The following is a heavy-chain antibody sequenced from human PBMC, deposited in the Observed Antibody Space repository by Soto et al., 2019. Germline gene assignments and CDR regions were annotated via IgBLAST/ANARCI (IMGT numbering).Heavy chain of an antibody. CDR1: GGSISNYH. V-gene: IGHV4-4*07. CDR3: VREGVAATGTWWFDP. J-gene: IGHJ5*02. D-gene: IGHD6-13*01. Sequence: QMQLEESGPGLVKPSEILSLTCTVSGGSISNYHWSWIRQPAGKGLEWIGRIYSNGTTNYNPSLKSRVTMSVDTSKNQFSLRLRSVTAADTAVYHCVREGVAATGTWWFDPWGQGTLVTVSS. CDR2: IYSNGTT.